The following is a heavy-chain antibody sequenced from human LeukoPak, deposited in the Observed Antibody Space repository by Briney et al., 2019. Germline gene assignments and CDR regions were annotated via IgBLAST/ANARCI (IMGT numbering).Heavy chain of an antibody. CDR2: ISAYNGNK. Sequence: ASMKVSYKACGYTFTRYGIIWVRQPPAQGREWMGWISAYNGNKNYAQKLQGRVTMTTDTSTRTAYMELRSLRSDDTAVYHCARDSVVVTATTDYCYMDVWGKGTTVTVSS. V-gene: IGHV1-18*01. CDR1: GYTFTRYG. J-gene: IGHJ6*03. CDR3: ARDSVVVTATTDYCYMDV. D-gene: IGHD2-21*02.